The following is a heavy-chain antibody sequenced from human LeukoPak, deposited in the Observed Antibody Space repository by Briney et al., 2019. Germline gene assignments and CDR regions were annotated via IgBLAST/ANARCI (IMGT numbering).Heavy chain of an antibody. Sequence: SVKVSCKASGGTFSSYAISWVRQAPGQGLEWMGGIIPIFGTANYAQKFQGRVTITTDESTSTAYMELSSLRSEDTAVYYCARDAGIAAARSTFDIWGQGTMVTVSS. CDR3: ARDAGIAAARSTFDI. V-gene: IGHV1-69*05. D-gene: IGHD6-13*01. J-gene: IGHJ3*02. CDR1: GGTFSSYA. CDR2: IIPIFGTA.